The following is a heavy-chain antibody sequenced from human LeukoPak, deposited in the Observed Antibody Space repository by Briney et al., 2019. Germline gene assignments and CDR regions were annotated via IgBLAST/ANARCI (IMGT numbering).Heavy chain of an antibody. J-gene: IGHJ4*02. CDR1: GFSFSAAW. CDR3: VNLGYSD. CDR2: IKNDGSDK. D-gene: IGHD5-12*01. Sequence: QPGGSLRLSCEASGFSFSAAWMTWVRQAPGKGLEWVATIKNDGSDKYYVDSVKGRSTLSRDNAKNSVYLQMNSLRVEDTAVYYCVNLGYSDGGQGTLVTVSS. V-gene: IGHV3-7*01.